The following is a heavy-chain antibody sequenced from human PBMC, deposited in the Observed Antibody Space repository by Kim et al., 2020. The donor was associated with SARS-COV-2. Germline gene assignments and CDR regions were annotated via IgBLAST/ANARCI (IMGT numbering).Heavy chain of an antibody. J-gene: IGHJ3*01. D-gene: IGHD2-21*01. CDR2: RK. V-gene: IGHV3-23*02. Sequence: RKDYENSVKSRFTIARDKSENTLDRQMKSLRDDDTAVYYCAKDVWRWACHVWGQGTVVTVSS. CDR3: AKDVWRWACHV.